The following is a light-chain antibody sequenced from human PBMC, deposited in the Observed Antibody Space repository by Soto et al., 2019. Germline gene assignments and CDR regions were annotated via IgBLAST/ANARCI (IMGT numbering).Light chain of an antibody. CDR1: QSSNKW. CDR3: QHYSGDRAT. J-gene: IGKJ1*01. V-gene: IGKV1-5*03. CDR2: EVS. Sequence: DILLTPSPSTLSASVRDRATIPCRASQSSNKWLAWYQHKPGKAPNLLIYEVSTLHSGVPSRFSGSGSGTEFTLTISSLRPDDFATYYCQHYSGDRATFGQGTKVDIK.